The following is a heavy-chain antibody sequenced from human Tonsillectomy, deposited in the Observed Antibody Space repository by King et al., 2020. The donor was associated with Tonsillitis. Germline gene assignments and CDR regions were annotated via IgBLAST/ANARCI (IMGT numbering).Heavy chain of an antibody. D-gene: IGHD3-22*01. J-gene: IGHJ3*02. Sequence: EVQLVESGAEVKKPGESLKISCKGSGYSFTSYWIGWVRQMPGKGLEWMGIIYTGDSDTRYSPSFQGQVTISADKSISTAYLQWSGLKASDTAMYYCARLKAYYYDSSGYVAHAFDIWGQGTMVTVSS. V-gene: IGHV5-51*01. CDR1: GYSFTSYW. CDR2: IYTGDSDT. CDR3: ARLKAYYYDSSGYVAHAFDI.